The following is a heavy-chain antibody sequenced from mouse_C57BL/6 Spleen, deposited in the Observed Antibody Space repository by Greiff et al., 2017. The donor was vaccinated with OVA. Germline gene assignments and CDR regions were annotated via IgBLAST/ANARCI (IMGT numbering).Heavy chain of an antibody. D-gene: IGHD1-1*01. CDR3: ARDYGSRERFAL. J-gene: IGHJ3*01. V-gene: IGHV1-42*01. Sequence: EVQLQESGPELVKPGASVKISCKASGYSFTGYYMNWVKQSPEKSLEWIGEINPSTGGTTYNQKFKAKATLTVDKSSSTAYMQLKSLTSEDSAVYYCARDYGSRERFALWGQGTRVTVSA. CDR2: INPSTGGT. CDR1: GYSFTGYY.